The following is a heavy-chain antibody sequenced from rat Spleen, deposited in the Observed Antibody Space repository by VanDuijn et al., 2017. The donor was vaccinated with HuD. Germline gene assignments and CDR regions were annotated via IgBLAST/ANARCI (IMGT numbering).Heavy chain of an antibody. J-gene: IGHJ1*01. CDR1: GYSITNNY. CDR2: ISYSGST. V-gene: IGHV3-1*01. D-gene: IGHD1-10*01. CDR3: ARDNSGYWYFDF. Sequence: EVQLQESGPGLVKPSQSLSLTCSVTGYSITNNYWDWIRKFPGNKMEWMGYISYSGSTSYNPSLKSRISITRDTSKNQFFLQLNSVSTEDTATYYCARDNSGYWYFDFWGPGTMVTVSS.